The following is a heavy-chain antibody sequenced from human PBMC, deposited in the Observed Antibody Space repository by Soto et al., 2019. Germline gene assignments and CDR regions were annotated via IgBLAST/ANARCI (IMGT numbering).Heavy chain of an antibody. CDR2: IWYDGTKK. CDR3: ARDVVTAVAGSVNWFDP. V-gene: IGHV3-33*01. CDR1: GFSLRTYG. J-gene: IGHJ5*02. Sequence: QVQLVESGGGMVQSGRSLTLSCAASGFSLRTYGMQLLRRAPGKGLEWVALIWYDGTKKFYANSVKGRSTISKDNSNNILYLKMSGLRAEDTAVYYCARDVVTAVAGSVNWFDPWGQGTLVTVSS. D-gene: IGHD6-19*01.